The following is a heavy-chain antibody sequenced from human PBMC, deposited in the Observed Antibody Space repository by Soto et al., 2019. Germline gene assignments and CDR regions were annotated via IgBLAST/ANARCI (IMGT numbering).Heavy chain of an antibody. V-gene: IGHV4-34*01. CDR1: GGSFSGYY. D-gene: IGHD1-26*01. Sequence: QVQLQQGGAGLLKPSDTLSLTCAVYGGSFSGYYWNWIRQPPGKGLEWIGEINHSGSTNYNPTLKSRVTISVDPSKSQFSLKLSSVTAAVPAVYYCARVGYGGYDYVMDVCGKVNTVTVSS. J-gene: IGHJ6*04. CDR2: INHSGST. CDR3: ARVGYGGYDYVMDV.